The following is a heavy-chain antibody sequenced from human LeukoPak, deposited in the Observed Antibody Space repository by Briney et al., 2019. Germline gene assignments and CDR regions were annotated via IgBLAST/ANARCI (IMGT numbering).Heavy chain of an antibody. V-gene: IGHV4-38-2*02. J-gene: IGHJ4*02. D-gene: IGHD3-10*01. Sequence: SETLSLPCTVAGYSISSGYYWGWIRQPPGKGLEWSVSIYHSGSAYYNPSLKSRVTISVDTSKNQVSLKLSSVTAADTAVFYCARLGESSYYYGSGSYYWPAYFDYWGQGTLVTVSS. CDR3: ARLGESSYYYGSGSYYWPAYFDY. CDR1: GYSISSGYY. CDR2: IYHSGSA.